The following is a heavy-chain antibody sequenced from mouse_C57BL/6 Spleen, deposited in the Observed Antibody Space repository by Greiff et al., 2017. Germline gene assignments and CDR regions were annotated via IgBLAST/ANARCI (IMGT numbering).Heavy chain of an antibody. D-gene: IGHD1-1*01. CDR1: GYTFTSYW. V-gene: IGHV1-72*01. CDR2: IDPNSGGT. Sequence: VQLQQPGAELVKPGASVKLSCKASGYTFTSYWMHWVKQRPGRGLGWIGRIDPNSGGTKYNEKFKSKATLTVDKPSSTAYMQLSSLTSEDSAVYYCARGYYYGSWAMDYWGQGTSVTVSS. CDR3: ARGYYYGSWAMDY. J-gene: IGHJ4*01.